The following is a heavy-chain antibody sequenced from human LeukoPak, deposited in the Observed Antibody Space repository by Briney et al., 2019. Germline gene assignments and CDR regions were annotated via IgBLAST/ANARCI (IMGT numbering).Heavy chain of an antibody. CDR2: IYYSGTT. CDR3: ARDYRPSYGDYLYGTDV. D-gene: IGHD4-17*01. CDR1: GGSINSDGYY. J-gene: IGHJ6*02. Sequence: SETLSLTCTVAGGSINSDGYYWTWIRQRPGKGLEWIGYIYYSGTTYYTPSLKSRASISLDKSTNQFSLQLTSVTVADTAVYYCARDYRPSYGDYLYGTDVWGQGATVIVS. V-gene: IGHV4-31*03.